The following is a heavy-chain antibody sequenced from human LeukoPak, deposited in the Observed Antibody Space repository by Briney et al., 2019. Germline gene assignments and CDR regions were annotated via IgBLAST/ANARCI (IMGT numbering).Heavy chain of an antibody. CDR3: ARAGADSAAYYYYYAMDV. V-gene: IGHV1-18*01. J-gene: IGHJ6*02. CDR1: GYTFTSYG. Sequence: GASVKVSCKASGYTFTSYGLSWVRQAPGQGLEWMGWISGYNANTNYAQKFQGRVTLTTDTSTSTAYMELRSLRSDETAVYYCARAGADSAAYYYYYAMDVWGQGTTVTVSS. D-gene: IGHD2-15*01. CDR2: ISGYNANT.